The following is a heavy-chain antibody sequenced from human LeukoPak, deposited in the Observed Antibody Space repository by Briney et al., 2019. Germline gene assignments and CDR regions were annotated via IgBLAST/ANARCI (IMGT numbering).Heavy chain of an antibody. Sequence: SGGSLRLSCAASGFTVSSNYMSWVRQAPGKGLEWVSVIYSGGSTYYADSVKGRFTISRDNSKNTLYLQMNSLRAEDTAVYYCALDGGYYDSSGFTAAWGQGTLVTVSS. CDR1: GFTVSSNY. CDR3: ALDGGYYDSSGFTAA. D-gene: IGHD3-22*01. J-gene: IGHJ5*02. V-gene: IGHV3-53*01. CDR2: IYSGGST.